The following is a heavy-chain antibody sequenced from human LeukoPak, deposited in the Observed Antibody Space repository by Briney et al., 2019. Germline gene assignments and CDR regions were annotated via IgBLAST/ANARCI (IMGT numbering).Heavy chain of an antibody. J-gene: IGHJ4*02. CDR2: ISSSGSTI. D-gene: IGHD1-20*01. Sequence: GGSLRLSCAASGFTFSSYEMNWVRQAPGKGLEWVSYISSSGSTIYYADSVKGRFTISRDNAKNSLYLQMNSLRAEDTAVYYCARYNRNDVGLDYWGQGTLVTVSS. CDR3: ARYNRNDVGLDY. V-gene: IGHV3-48*03. CDR1: GFTFSSYE.